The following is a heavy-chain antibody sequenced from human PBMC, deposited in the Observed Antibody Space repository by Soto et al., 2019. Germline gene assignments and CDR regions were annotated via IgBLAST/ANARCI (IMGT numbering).Heavy chain of an antibody. CDR2: ISSSSSYI. CDR1: GFTFSSYS. Sequence: GGSLSLSCAASGFTFSSYSMNWVRLAPGKGLEWVSSISSSSSYIYYADSVKGRFTISRDNAKNSLYLQMNSLRAEDTAVYYCAREHISSDAFDIWGQGTMVTVSS. J-gene: IGHJ3*02. V-gene: IGHV3-21*01. D-gene: IGHD3-3*02. CDR3: AREHISSDAFDI.